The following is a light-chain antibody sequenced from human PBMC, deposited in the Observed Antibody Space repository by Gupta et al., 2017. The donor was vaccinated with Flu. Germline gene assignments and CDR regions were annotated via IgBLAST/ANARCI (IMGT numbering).Light chain of an antibody. V-gene: IGLV3-1*01. CDR3: QAWDSSTLYV. CDR2: QDS. CDR1: KLGDKY. J-gene: IGLJ1*01. Sequence: SYELTQPPSVPVSPGQTASITCSGDKLGDKYACWYQQKPGQSPVLVIYQDSKRPSGISERFSGSNSGNTATLTISRTQAMDEADYYCQAWDSSTLYVFGTGTKVTVL.